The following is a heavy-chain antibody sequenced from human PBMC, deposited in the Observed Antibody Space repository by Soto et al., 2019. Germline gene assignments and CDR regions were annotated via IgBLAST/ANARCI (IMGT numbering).Heavy chain of an antibody. Sequence: EVPLVESGGGLVQPGGSLRLSCVASGLTFSNYWMSWVRQAPGKGLEWVANIKQDGSERYYVDSVKGRFSISRDNATSSLYLQMNSLRAEDTAVYYCARDWGYWGQGILVAVSS. D-gene: IGHD3-16*01. J-gene: IGHJ4*01. CDR1: GLTFSNYW. CDR3: ARDWGY. V-gene: IGHV3-7*04. CDR2: IKQDGSER.